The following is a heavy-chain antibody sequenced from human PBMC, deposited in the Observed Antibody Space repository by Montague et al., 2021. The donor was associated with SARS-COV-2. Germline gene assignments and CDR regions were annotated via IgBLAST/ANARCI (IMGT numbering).Heavy chain of an antibody. D-gene: IGHD3-3*01. CDR2: IYYSGST. Sequence: SETLSLTCAVYGGSFSGHYWSWIRQPPGKGLEWIGYIYYSGSTYYNPSLKSRVTISVDTSKNQFSLKLSSVTAADMAVYYCARQPTRGITIFGVVTDYGMDVWGQGTTVTVSS. CDR3: ARQPTRGITIFGVVTDYGMDV. CDR1: GGSFSGHY. V-gene: IGHV4-34*01. J-gene: IGHJ6*02.